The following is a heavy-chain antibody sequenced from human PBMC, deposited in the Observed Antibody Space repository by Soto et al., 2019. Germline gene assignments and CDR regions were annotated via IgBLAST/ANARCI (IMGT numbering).Heavy chain of an antibody. CDR1: GGSISSYY. J-gene: IGHJ6*02. V-gene: IGHV4-59*01. D-gene: IGHD3-9*01. CDR2: IYYSGST. Sequence: XATLSLTCTVSGGSISSYYWSWIRQPPGKGLEWIGYIYYSGSTNYNPSLKSRVTISVDTSKNQFSLKLSSVTAADTAVYYCERDYPFEPYGMDVWGQGTTVTVSS. CDR3: ERDYPFEPYGMDV.